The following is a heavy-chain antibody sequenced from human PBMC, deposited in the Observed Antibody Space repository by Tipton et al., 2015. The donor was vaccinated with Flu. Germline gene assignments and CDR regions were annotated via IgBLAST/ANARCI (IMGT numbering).Heavy chain of an antibody. D-gene: IGHD5-12*01. Sequence: TLSLTCTVSGGSLSGYYWSWIRQPAGKGLEWIGRIYTGGSSYYNPSLKSRVTMSVDTSKNQFSLKLDSMTAADTAVYFCARAGYSGYDFGYYFDSWGQGTLVPV. J-gene: IGHJ4*02. CDR2: IYTGGSS. V-gene: IGHV4-4*07. CDR3: ARAGYSGYDFGYYFDS. CDR1: GGSLSGYY.